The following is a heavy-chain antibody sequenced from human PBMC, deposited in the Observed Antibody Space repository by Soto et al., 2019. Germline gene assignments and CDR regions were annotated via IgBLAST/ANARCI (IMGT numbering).Heavy chain of an antibody. CDR1: GYTFTSYA. CDR3: ARDLRSSGWYYFDY. CDR2: INAGNGNT. D-gene: IGHD6-19*01. V-gene: IGHV1-3*01. Sequence: ASVKVSCKASGYTFTSYAMHWVRQAPGQRLEWMGWINAGNGNTKYSQKFQGRVTITRDISASTAYMELSSLRSEDTAVYYCARDLRSSGWYYFDYWGQGTLVTVSS. J-gene: IGHJ4*02.